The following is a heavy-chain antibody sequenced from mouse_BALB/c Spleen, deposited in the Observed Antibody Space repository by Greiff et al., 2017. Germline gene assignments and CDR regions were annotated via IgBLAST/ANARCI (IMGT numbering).Heavy chain of an antibody. V-gene: IGHV5-6-5*01. CDR1: GFTFSSYA. D-gene: IGHD1-2*01. CDR2: ISSGGST. J-gene: IGHJ2*01. Sequence: EVKLQESGGGLVKPGGSLKLSCAASGFTFSSYAMSWVRQTPEKRLEWVASISSGGSTYYPDSVKGRFTISRDNARNILYLQMSSLRSEDTAMYYCARGGSLLRLKYYFDYWGQGTTLTVSS. CDR3: ARGGSLLRLKYYFDY.